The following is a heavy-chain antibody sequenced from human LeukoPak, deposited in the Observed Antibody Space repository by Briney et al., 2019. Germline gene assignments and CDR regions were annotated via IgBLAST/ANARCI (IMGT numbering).Heavy chain of an antibody. D-gene: IGHD1-26*01. CDR1: GFTFTNAW. V-gene: IGHV3-15*01. Sequence: GGCLRLSCAASGFTFTNAWMSWVRQPPGKGLEWVGRIKNKDDGGTLDYAPPVKGRFTISRDDSRNTLFLQMNSLKTEDTAVYYCTTDPGYYEIYWGQGTRVPLFS. J-gene: IGHJ4*02. CDR2: IKNKDDGGTL. CDR3: TTDPGYYEIY.